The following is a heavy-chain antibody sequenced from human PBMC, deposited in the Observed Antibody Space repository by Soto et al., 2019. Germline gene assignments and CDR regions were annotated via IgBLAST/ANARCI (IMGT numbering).Heavy chain of an antibody. CDR1: GFTVSSNS. CDR2: IYSGGST. D-gene: IGHD2-2*01. J-gene: IGHJ4*02. Sequence: EVQLVETGGGLIQPGGSLRLSCAASGFTVSSNSMSWVRQAPGKGLEWVSVIYSGGSTYYADSVKGRFTISRDNSKNTLYLQMNSLRAEDTAVYYCARVRLPAALLWYYFDYWGQGTLVTVSS. V-gene: IGHV3-53*02. CDR3: ARVRLPAALLWYYFDY.